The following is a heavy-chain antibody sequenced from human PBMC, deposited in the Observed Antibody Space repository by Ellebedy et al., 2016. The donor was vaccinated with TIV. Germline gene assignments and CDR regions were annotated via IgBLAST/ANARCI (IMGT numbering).Heavy chain of an antibody. V-gene: IGHV3-74*01. D-gene: IGHD1-26*01. Sequence: GGSLRLSCAASGFTFSSYWMHWVRQAPGKGLVWVSRINSDGSSTSYADSVKGRFTISRDNAKNTLYLQMNSLRAEDTAVYYCAKDRAIVGATTVGACDYWGQGTLVTVSS. CDR1: GFTFSSYW. CDR2: INSDGSST. CDR3: AKDRAIVGATTVGACDY. J-gene: IGHJ4*02.